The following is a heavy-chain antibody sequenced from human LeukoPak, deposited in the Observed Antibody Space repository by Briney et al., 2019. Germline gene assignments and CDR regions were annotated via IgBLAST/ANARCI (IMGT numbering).Heavy chain of an antibody. V-gene: IGHV4-4*07. J-gene: IGHJ6*03. CDR2: IYTSGST. Sequence: SETLSLTCTVSGGSISSYFWSWIRQPAGKGLEWIGRIYTSGSTKYNPSLKSRVTMSVDTSKNQFSLKVSSVTAADTAVYYCARGDCSSTICYSPMDVWGKGTTVTVSS. D-gene: IGHD2-2*01. CDR3: ARGDCSSTICYSPMDV. CDR1: GGSISSYF.